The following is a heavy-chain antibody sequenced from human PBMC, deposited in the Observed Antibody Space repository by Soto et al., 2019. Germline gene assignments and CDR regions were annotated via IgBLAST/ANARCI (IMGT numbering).Heavy chain of an antibody. V-gene: IGHV4-39*01. CDR2: IYYSGST. D-gene: IGHD3-10*01. CDR1: GGSISSSSYY. J-gene: IGHJ4*02. Sequence: SETLSLTCTVSGGSISSSSYYWGWIRQPPGKGLEWIGSIYYSGSTYYNPSLKSRVTISVDTSKNQFSLKLSSVTAADTAVYYCARPQGDYYGSGSYYHEHYFDYWGQGTLVTVSS. CDR3: ARPQGDYYGSGSYYHEHYFDY.